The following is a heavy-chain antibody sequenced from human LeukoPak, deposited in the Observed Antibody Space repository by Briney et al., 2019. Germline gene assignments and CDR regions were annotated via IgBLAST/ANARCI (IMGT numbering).Heavy chain of an antibody. J-gene: IGHJ4*02. D-gene: IGHD6-19*01. Sequence: GGSLRLSCAASGFTFSSYWMSWVRQAPGKGLEWVATIKQDGSERYYVDSVKGRFTISRDNAQNSLSLQMNSLRAEDTAVYYCARGRNGWYHNFDYWGQGTLVTVSS. CDR3: ARGRNGWYHNFDY. CDR1: GFTFSSYW. V-gene: IGHV3-7*01. CDR2: IKQDGSER.